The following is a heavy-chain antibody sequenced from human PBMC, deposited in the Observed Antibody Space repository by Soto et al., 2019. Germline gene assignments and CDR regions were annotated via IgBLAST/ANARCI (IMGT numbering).Heavy chain of an antibody. D-gene: IGHD3-22*01. V-gene: IGHV4-34*01. CDR3: AREVHGYYDSSGYYYFDY. J-gene: IGHJ4*02. Sequence: SETLSLTCAVYGGSFIGYYWSWIRQPPGKGLEWIGEINHSGSTNYNPSLKSRVTISVDRSKNQFSLKLSSVTAADTAVYYCAREVHGYYDSSGYYYFDYWGQGTLVTVSS. CDR2: INHSGST. CDR1: GGSFIGYY.